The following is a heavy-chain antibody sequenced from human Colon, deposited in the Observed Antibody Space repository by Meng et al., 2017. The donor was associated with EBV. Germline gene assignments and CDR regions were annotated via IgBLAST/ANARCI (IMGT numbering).Heavy chain of an antibody. CDR2: IPHRGSS. CDR3: LRGSGGSV. CDR1: GGPINNHNW. Sequence: VVVRVWVTALVRPCEILSLTGAVSGGPINNHNWWDWVRQRPGEGLEWIGEIPHRGSSAYNPSLKSRVSMSIDKSKNQFSLKLTSVTAADTAVYHCLRGSGGSVWGQGTLVTVSS. J-gene: IGHJ1*01. V-gene: IGHV4-4*02. D-gene: IGHD3-10*01.